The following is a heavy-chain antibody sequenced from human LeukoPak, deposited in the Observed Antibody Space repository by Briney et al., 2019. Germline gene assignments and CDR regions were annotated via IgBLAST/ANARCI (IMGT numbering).Heavy chain of an antibody. D-gene: IGHD3-16*02. J-gene: IGHJ5*02. CDR3: ARDRMGYDYVWGSYRPNWFDP. V-gene: IGHV4-59*12. Sequence: SETLSLTCTVSGGSISSYYWSWIRQPPGKGLEWIGYIYYSGSTNYNPSLKSRVTISVDTSKNQFSLKLSSVTAADTAVYYCARDRMGYDYVWGSYRPNWFDPWGQGTLVTVSS. CDR2: IYYSGST. CDR1: GGSISSYY.